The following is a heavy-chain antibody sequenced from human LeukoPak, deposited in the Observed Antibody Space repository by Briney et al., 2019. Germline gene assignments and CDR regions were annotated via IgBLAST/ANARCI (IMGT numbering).Heavy chain of an antibody. D-gene: IGHD3-10*01. J-gene: IGHJ6*03. CDR1: GGSISSYY. CDR2: LYHNGGT. CDR3: ARNGTRSVSDFYYYMDV. Sequence: SETLSPTCTVSGGSISSYYWSWIRQSPGKGLEWIGHLYHNGGTNYNPSLKSRVTMSLDTSKNQFSLRVNSVTAADSAVYYCARNGTRSVSDFYYYMDVWGKGTTVTVSS. V-gene: IGHV4-59*08.